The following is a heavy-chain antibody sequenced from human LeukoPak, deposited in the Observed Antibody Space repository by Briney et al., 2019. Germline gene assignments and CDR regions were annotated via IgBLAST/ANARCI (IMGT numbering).Heavy chain of an antibody. J-gene: IGHJ6*03. CDR3: TTGGITIFGVVGRYYYYYHMDV. CDR2: LSYRGDST. CDR1: GFSFSDYG. V-gene: IGHV3-23*01. Sequence: GGTLRLSCAGSGFSFSDYGMSWVRQPPGKGLEWVSGLSYRGDSTYYADSVKGRFTISRDNSKNTLYLQMNSLRAEDTAVYYCTTGGITIFGVVGRYYYYYHMDVWGKGTTVTISS. D-gene: IGHD3-3*01.